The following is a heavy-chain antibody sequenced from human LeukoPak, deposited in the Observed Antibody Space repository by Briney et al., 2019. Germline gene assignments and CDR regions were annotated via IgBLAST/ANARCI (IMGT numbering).Heavy chain of an antibody. CDR1: GGSLSSSRYY. J-gene: IGHJ3*02. Sequence: SETLSLTCTVSGGSLSSSRYYWGWTRHPPGKGLEWIRIIFYSGSTYYNPSFESRVTISVDTSKNQFSLKLSSVTAADTAVYYCARHTRTYYYDSSDYYSGAFDIWGQGTMVTVS. D-gene: IGHD3-22*01. CDR3: ARHTRTYYYDSSDYYSGAFDI. CDR2: IFYSGST. V-gene: IGHV4-39*01.